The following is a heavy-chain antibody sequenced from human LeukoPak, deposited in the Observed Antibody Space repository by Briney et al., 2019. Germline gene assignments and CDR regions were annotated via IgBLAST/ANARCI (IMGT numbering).Heavy chain of an antibody. D-gene: IGHD2-21*01. V-gene: IGHV1-18*01. Sequence: GASVKVSCKASGYTFTSYDINWVRQAPGQGLEWMGWVSGYNGNTNYAQKFEGRVAMTTDTSSTTAYMELRRLKTDDTAIYYCARGDWFDPWGQGTLVTVSS. J-gene: IGHJ5*02. CDR2: VSGYNGNT. CDR3: ARGDWFDP. CDR1: GYTFTSYD.